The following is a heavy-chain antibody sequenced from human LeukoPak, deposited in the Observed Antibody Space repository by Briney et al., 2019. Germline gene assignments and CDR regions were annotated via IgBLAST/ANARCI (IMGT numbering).Heavy chain of an antibody. CDR3: ARDSASSGWADDAFDI. J-gene: IGHJ3*02. CDR1: GFTFSSYS. D-gene: IGHD6-19*01. V-gene: IGHV3-21*01. Sequence: GGSLRLSCAASGFTFSSYSMIWVRQARGKGLEWVSSISSSSSYIYYADSVKGRFTISRDNAKNSLYLQMNSLRAEDTAVYYCARDSASSGWADDAFDIWGQGTMVTVSS. CDR2: ISSSSSYI.